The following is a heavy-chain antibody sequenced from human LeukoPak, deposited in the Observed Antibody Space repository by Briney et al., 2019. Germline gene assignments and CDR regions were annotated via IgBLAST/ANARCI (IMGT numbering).Heavy chain of an antibody. D-gene: IGHD3-22*01. J-gene: IGHJ3*02. CDR3: ARGGYYYDNSGGAFDI. CDR1: GFTFSSYG. Sequence: PGRSLRLSCAASGFTFSSYGMHWVRQAPGKGLEWVALISYDGNNKFYADSVKGRFAISRDNSKNTLYLQVNSLRADDTAMYHCARGGYYYDNSGGAFDIWGQGTMVTVSS. V-gene: IGHV3-30*03. CDR2: ISYDGNNK.